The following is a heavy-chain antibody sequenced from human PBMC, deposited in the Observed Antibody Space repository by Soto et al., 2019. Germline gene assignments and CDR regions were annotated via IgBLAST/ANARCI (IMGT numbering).Heavy chain of an antibody. CDR3: VRYNRGSSSTHPFDY. CDR1: GGTFSSYT. V-gene: IGHV1-69*02. CDR2: IIPILGIA. Sequence: QVQLVQSGAEVKKPGFSVKVSCKASGGTFSSYTISWVRQAPGQGLEWMGRIIPILGIANYAQKFQGRVKSTADKSKSTAYMELSSLRSENTAVYCCVRYNRGSSSTHPFDYLGQGTLVTVSS. J-gene: IGHJ4*02. D-gene: IGHD6-13*01.